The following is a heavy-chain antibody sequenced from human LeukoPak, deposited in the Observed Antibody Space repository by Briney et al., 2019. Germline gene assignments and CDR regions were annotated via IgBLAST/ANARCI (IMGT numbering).Heavy chain of an antibody. CDR2: VNHSGST. J-gene: IGHJ4*02. CDR1: GFTYSNYA. D-gene: IGHD2-8*02. V-gene: IGHV4-34*01. Sequence: PGGSLRLSCAVSGFTYSNYAMSWVRQAPGKGLEWIGEVNHSGSTNYNPSLKSRVTISVDTSKNQFSLKLSSVTAADTAVYYCARVPWWGIGLGYFDYWGQGALVTVSS. CDR3: ARVPWWGIGLGYFDY.